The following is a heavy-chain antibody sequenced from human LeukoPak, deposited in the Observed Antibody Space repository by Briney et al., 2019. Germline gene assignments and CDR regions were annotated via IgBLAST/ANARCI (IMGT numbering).Heavy chain of an antibody. CDR3: ARPYYYGSFYGMDV. J-gene: IGHJ6*02. D-gene: IGHD3-10*01. V-gene: IGHV5-51*01. Sequence: GESLKISCKGSGYIFTNYWIAWVRQMPGKGLEWMGIIYAGDSDTRYSPSFQGQVTITADKSISTAYLQWSSLKASDTAMYYCARPYYYGSFYGMDVWGQGTTVAVSS. CDR1: GYIFTNYW. CDR2: IYAGDSDT.